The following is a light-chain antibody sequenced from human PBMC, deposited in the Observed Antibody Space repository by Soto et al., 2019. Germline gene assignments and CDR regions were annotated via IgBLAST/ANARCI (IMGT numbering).Light chain of an antibody. J-gene: IGLJ1*01. CDR1: SSNIGAGYD. V-gene: IGLV1-40*01. CDR2: GNS. Sequence: QSVLTQPPSVSGAPGQRVTISCTGSSSNIGAGYDVHWYQQLPGTPPKLLIYGNSNRPSGVPDRFSGSKSGTSASLAITGLQAEDEADYYCQSYDSSLSGSDVFGTGTKLTVL. CDR3: QSYDSSLSGSDV.